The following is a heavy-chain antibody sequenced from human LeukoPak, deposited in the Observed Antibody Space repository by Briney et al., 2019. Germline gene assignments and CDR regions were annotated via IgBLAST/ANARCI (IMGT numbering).Heavy chain of an antibody. CDR2: IWFDGSKN. D-gene: IGHD2-2*02. CDR1: GFTFNAYS. Sequence: PGGSLRLSCAASGFTFNAYSMNWVRQAPGKGLEWVANIWFDGSKNYYVDSVKGRFTISRDNFNNTLYLQMNSLRAEDTALYFCARAPYTTGRSFYFDSWGQGTLVTVSS. CDR3: ARAPYTTGRSFYFDS. J-gene: IGHJ4*02. V-gene: IGHV3-33*08.